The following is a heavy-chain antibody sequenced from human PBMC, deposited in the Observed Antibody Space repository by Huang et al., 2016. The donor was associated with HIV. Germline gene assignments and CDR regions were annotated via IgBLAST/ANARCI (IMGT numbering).Heavy chain of an antibody. CDR2: IYFGGST. V-gene: IGHV4-39*01. Sequence: QVQLQESGPGLLKPSEALFLTCNVSGGSVNSVGQHWGWIRQPPRKGLEWIGTIYFGGSTYYNPSLNSRVTIATDTSKNEVSLTVRFVTPSDTAVYHCARIDGVLPFDHWGPGVLVTVSS. CDR1: GGSVNSVGQH. CDR3: ARIDGVLPFDH. D-gene: IGHD2-8*01. J-gene: IGHJ4*02.